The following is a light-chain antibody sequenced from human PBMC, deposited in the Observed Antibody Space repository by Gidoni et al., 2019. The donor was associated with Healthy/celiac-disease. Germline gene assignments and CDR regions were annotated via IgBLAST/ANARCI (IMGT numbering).Light chain of an antibody. CDR3: QQYGSDIT. CDR1: QSVSSSY. J-gene: IGKJ5*01. Sequence: EIVLTQSPGTLSLSPGERATLSCRASQSVSSSYLAWYQQKPGQAPRLLIYGASSRATGIPDRFSGSGSGTDFTLTISRLEPEDFAVYYCQQYGSDITFGQGTRLEIK. CDR2: GAS. V-gene: IGKV3-20*01.